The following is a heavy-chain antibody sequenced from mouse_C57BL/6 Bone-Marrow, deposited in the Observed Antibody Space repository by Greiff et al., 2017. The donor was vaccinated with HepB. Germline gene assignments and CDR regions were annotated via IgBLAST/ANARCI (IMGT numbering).Heavy chain of an antibody. Sequence: QVQLQQPGTELVKPGASVKLSCKASGYTFTSYWMHWVKQRPGQGLEWIGNINPSNGGTNYNEKFKSKATLTVDKSSSTAYMQLSSLTTEDSAVYYCARGGTTVVAPFAYWGQGTLVTVSA. CDR3: ARGGTTVVAPFAY. CDR1: GYTFTSYW. CDR2: INPSNGGT. V-gene: IGHV1-53*01. D-gene: IGHD1-1*01. J-gene: IGHJ3*01.